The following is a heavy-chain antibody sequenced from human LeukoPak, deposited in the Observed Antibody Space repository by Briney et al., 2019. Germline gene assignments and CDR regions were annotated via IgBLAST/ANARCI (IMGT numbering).Heavy chain of an antibody. J-gene: IGHJ4*02. CDR2: INHSGST. CDR1: GGSFSGYY. D-gene: IGHD3-22*01. CDR3: ARRSGDSSGYYPAFDY. V-gene: IGHV4-34*01. Sequence: SETLSLTCAVYGGSFSGYYWSWIRQPPGKGLEWIGEINHSGSTNYNPSLKSRVTISVDTSKNQFSLKLSSVTAADTAVYYCARRSGDSSGYYPAFDYWGQGTLVTVSS.